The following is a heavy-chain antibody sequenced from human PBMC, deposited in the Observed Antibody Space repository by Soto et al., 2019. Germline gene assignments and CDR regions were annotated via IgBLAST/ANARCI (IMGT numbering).Heavy chain of an antibody. CDR2: ISGSGGST. J-gene: IGHJ6*02. CDR1: GFTFSSYA. Sequence: GGSLRLSCAASGFTFSSYAMSWVRQAPGKGLEWVSAISGSGGSTYYADSVKGRFTISRDNSKNTLYLQMNSLRAEDTAVYYCAKRQSMRVVREEYYYYYGMDVWGQGTTVTVSS. CDR3: AKRQSMRVVREEYYYYYGMDV. V-gene: IGHV3-23*01. D-gene: IGHD3-22*01.